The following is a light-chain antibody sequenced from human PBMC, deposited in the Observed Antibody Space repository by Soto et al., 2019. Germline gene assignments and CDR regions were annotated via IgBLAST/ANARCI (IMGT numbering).Light chain of an antibody. CDR2: GAS. CDR3: QQSYSTPIT. Sequence: DIQMTQSPSSLPASVGDRFRITCRASQSIGTYVSWYQQKPGKAPKLLIYGASNLQSGVPSRFSGSGSETSFTLTISSLQPEDFAIYYCQQSYSTPITFGQGTRLEIK. J-gene: IGKJ5*01. CDR1: QSIGTY. V-gene: IGKV1-39*01.